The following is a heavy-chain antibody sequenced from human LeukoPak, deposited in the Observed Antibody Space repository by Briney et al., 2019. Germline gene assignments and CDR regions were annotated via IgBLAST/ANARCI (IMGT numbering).Heavy chain of an antibody. D-gene: IGHD2-15*01. Sequence: GGSLRLSCVFSEFTFSSYAMSWVRQAPGKGLEWVSSLSGSGGSTYYADSVKGRFTISRDNSKNTLYLQMNSLRAEDTAVYYCAKVAGPYCSGGSCPHFDYWGQGTLVTVSS. V-gene: IGHV3-23*01. CDR2: LSGSGGST. CDR3: AKVAGPYCSGGSCPHFDY. CDR1: EFTFSSYA. J-gene: IGHJ4*02.